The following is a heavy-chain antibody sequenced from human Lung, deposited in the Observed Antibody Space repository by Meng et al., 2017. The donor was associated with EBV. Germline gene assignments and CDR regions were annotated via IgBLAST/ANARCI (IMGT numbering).Heavy chain of an antibody. D-gene: IGHD2-8*02. Sequence: VQLVESGGGMRTPGRTLSLSCAASGFTVSTDYMTWVSQAPGKGLEWLSVIYSGSSTQYAESVKGRFTISKDNSKNTLYLQMNNLSAEDTAVYYCSRDLVGSTDSWGQRTLVTVSS. CDR2: IYSGSST. CDR3: SRDLVGSTDS. V-gene: IGHV3-53*01. CDR1: GFTVSTDY. J-gene: IGHJ4*02.